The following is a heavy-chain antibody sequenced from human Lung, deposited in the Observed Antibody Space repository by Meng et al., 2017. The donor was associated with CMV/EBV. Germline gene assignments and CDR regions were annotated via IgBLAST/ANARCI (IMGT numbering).Heavy chain of an antibody. CDR1: GGTFSSYA. V-gene: IGHV1-69*05. CDR2: IIPMFGTK. J-gene: IGHJ4*02. Sequence: SVKVSCKASGGTFSSYAISWVRQAPGQGLEWMGGIIPMFGTKSYAQKFQGRVTITTDESTSTDYMELSSLRSEDTAVYYGARESLQSGCFDYWGQGTLVTVSS. CDR3: ARESLQSGCFDY.